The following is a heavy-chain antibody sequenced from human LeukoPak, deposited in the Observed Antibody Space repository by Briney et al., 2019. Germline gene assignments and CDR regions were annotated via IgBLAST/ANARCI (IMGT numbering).Heavy chain of an antibody. J-gene: IGHJ4*02. Sequence: PSETLSLTCAVSGGSISSSNWWSWVRQPPGKGLEWIGEIYHSGSTNYNPSLKSRVTISVDKSKNQFSLKLSSVTAADTAVYYCARDLAGVWGSYLGYWGQGTLVTVSS. V-gene: IGHV4-4*02. CDR1: GGSISSSNW. D-gene: IGHD3-16*02. CDR2: IYHSGST. CDR3: ARDLAGVWGSYLGY.